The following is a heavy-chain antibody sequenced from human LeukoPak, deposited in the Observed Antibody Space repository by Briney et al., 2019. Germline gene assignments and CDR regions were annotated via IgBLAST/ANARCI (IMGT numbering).Heavy chain of an antibody. CDR1: GGSFSGYY. D-gene: IGHD6-6*01. V-gene: IGHV4-34*01. Sequence: SETLSLTCAVYGGSFSGYYWSWIRQPPGKGLEWMGEINHSGSTNYNPSLKSRVTISVDTSKNQFSLKLSYVTAAATAVYYCARGRVSYSSSSALWFDPWGQGTLVTVSS. CDR3: ARGRVSYSSSSALWFDP. J-gene: IGHJ5*02. CDR2: INHSGST.